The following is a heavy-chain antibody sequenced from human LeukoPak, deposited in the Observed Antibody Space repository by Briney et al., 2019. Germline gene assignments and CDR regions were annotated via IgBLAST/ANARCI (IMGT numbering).Heavy chain of an antibody. CDR2: ISSNGGST. J-gene: IGHJ4*02. Sequence: GGSLRLSCAASGFTFSSYSMHWVRQAPGKGLEYVSAISSNGGSTYYANSVKGRFTISRDNSKNTLYLQMGSLRAEDMAVYYCARDLYCSSTSCYIDWGQGTLVTVSS. D-gene: IGHD2-2*02. CDR3: ARDLYCSSTSCYID. V-gene: IGHV3-64*01. CDR1: GFTFSSYS.